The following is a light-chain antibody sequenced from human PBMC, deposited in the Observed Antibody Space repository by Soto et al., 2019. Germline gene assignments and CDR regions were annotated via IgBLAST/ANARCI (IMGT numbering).Light chain of an antibody. CDR1: SSDVGRYKY. CDR3: SSYTTSSTLI. J-gene: IGLJ2*01. V-gene: IGLV2-14*01. CDR2: EVS. Sequence: QSALTQPASVSGSPGQSITISCTGTSSDVGRYKYVAWYQHHPGKAPKVMIYEVSNQPPWISNRFSGSKSGNMASLTISGLQPDDEADYYCSSYTTSSTLIFGGGTKLTVL.